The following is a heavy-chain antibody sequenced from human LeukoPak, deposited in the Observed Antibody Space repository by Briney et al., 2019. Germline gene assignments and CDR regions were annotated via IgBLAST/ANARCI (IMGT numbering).Heavy chain of an antibody. V-gene: IGHV3-21*01. CDR3: ARHVVAVGFDY. CDR2: ITSSSSYI. Sequence: GGSLRLSCAASGFTFSSYSMNWVRQAPGKGLQWVSSITSSSSYIYCADSVKGRFTISRDNAKNSLYLQMNSLRAEDTAVYYCARHVVAVGFDYWGQGTLVTVSS. J-gene: IGHJ4*02. D-gene: IGHD3-22*01. CDR1: GFTFSSYS.